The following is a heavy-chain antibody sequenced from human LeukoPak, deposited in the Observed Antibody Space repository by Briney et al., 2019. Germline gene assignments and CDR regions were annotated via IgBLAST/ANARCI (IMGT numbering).Heavy chain of an antibody. V-gene: IGHV4-39*07. D-gene: IGHD3-10*01. CDR1: GGSISSGSNY. CDR3: ARCYTYGTTWFGGLDV. Sequence: SETLSLTCTVSGGSISSGSNYWGWIRQPPGKGLEWIGSIYYSGSTYYNPSLKSRVTISVDTSKNQFSLKLSSVTAADTAVYYCARCYTYGTTWFGGLDVWGQGTTVTVSS. CDR2: IYYSGST. J-gene: IGHJ6*02.